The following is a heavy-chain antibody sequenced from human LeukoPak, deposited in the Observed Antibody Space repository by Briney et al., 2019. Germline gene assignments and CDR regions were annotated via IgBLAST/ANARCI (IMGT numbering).Heavy chain of an antibody. CDR3: AKHKENYGDSCLDDY. D-gene: IGHD4-17*01. CDR2: TVSRGTT. Sequence: GGSLRLSCVASGFTFTSDAMNWVRQAPGKGLEWVSSTVSRGTTQYADSVKGRFTVSRDTSKNTLYLQMNSLRGEDTAVYYCAKHKENYGDSCLDDYWGQGTLVTVSS. V-gene: IGHV3-23*01. J-gene: IGHJ4*02. CDR1: GFTFTSDA.